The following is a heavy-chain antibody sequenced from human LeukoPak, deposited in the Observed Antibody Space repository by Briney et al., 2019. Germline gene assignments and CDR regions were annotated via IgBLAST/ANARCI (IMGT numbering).Heavy chain of an antibody. CDR3: TRADTHYDILTGYQVTAR. CDR2: ISYDGSNK. J-gene: IGHJ4*02. CDR1: GFTFSSYA. V-gene: IGHV3-30-3*01. D-gene: IGHD3-9*01. Sequence: GGSLRLSCAASGFTFSSYAMHWVRQAPGKGLEWVAVISYDGSNKYYADSVKGRFTISRDNSKNTLYLQMNSLRPEDTAVYYCTRADTHYDILTGYQVTARWGQGTLVTVSS.